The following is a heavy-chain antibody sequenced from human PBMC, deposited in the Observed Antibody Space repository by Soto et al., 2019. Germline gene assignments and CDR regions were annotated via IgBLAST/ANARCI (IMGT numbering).Heavy chain of an antibody. CDR1: GYTFTSYG. CDR2: ISAYNGNT. V-gene: IGHV1-18*01. CDR3: ARVTMVRGVIRYYYYGMDV. J-gene: IGHJ6*02. D-gene: IGHD3-10*01. Sequence: ASVKVSCKASGYTFTSYGISWVRQAPGQGLEWMGWISAYNGNTNYAQKPQGRVTMTTDTSTSTAYMELRSLRSDDTAVYYCARVTMVRGVIRYYYYGMDVWGQGTTVTVSS.